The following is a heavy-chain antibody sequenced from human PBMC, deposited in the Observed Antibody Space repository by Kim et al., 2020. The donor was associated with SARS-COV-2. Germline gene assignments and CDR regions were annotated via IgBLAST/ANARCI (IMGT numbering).Heavy chain of an antibody. CDR1: GFTFSSYW. V-gene: IGHV3-7*03. CDR3: AGAVRGSWYGAEYFQH. Sequence: GGSLRLSCAASGFTFSSYWMSWVRQAPGKGLEWVANIKQDGSEKYYVDSVKGRFTISRDNAKNSLYLQMNSLRAEDTAVYYCAGAVRGSWYGAEYFQHWGQGTLVTVSS. D-gene: IGHD6-13*01. J-gene: IGHJ1*01. CDR2: IKQDGSEK.